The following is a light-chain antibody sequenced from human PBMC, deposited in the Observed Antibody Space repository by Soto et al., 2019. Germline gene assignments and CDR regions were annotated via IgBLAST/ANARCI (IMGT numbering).Light chain of an antibody. CDR3: QQYIKWPLT. V-gene: IGKV3-15*01. CDR2: DVS. CDR1: QSVMNN. J-gene: IGKJ4*01. Sequence: IVMTRSPATLSMSPGERAILSCRASQSVMNNLAWHQQRPGQAPRLLIYDVSTRATGVPARFSGSGSGSDFTLTISSLQSEDFAIYYCQQYIKWPLTFGGGTKVDIK.